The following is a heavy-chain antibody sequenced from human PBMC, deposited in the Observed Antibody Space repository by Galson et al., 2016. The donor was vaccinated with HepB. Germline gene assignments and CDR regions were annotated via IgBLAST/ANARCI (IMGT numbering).Heavy chain of an antibody. CDR1: GFTFSNYW. D-gene: IGHD3-10*01. CDR2: ITSNGETA. CDR3: ARTITPTPIPLFDS. V-gene: IGHV3-74*01. J-gene: IGHJ4*02. Sequence: LRLSCAASGFTFSNYWMHWVRQAPGKGLVWVSRITSNGETADYADSVKGRLTISRDNAKNRLFMDMESLTVEDTAVYFCARTITPTPIPLFDSWGQGTLVTVSS.